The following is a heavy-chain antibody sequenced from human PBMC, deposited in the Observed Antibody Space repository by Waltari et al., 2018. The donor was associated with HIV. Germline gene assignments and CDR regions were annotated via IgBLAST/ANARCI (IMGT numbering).Heavy chain of an antibody. V-gene: IGHV3-23*01. Sequence: EVQLLESGGDLVQPGGSLRLSCAGSGFTFTTFAMAWVRQAPGRGPEWVSGIDGRGGRAYYSDSVRGRFTSSRDDSKNTLYLQMNSLRPEDAAVYYCAKGRLTTTSFDYWGQGTLVTVAS. CDR1: GFTFTTFA. J-gene: IGHJ4*02. CDR3: AKGRLTTTSFDY. D-gene: IGHD4-17*01. CDR2: IDGRGGRA.